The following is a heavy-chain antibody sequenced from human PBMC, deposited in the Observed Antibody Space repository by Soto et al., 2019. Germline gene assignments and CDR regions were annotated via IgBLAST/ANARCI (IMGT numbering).Heavy chain of an antibody. V-gene: IGHV3-30*18. J-gene: IGHJ4*02. CDR1: GFTFSSYG. CDR2: ISYDGSNK. D-gene: IGHD6-6*01. CDR3: AKDMLQQLVLLTPFDY. Sequence: GGSLRLSCAASGFTFSSYGMHWVRQAPGKGLEWVAVISYDGSNKYYADSVKGRFTISRDKSKNTLYLQMNSLRAEDTAVYYCAKDMLQQLVLLTPFDYWGQGTLVTVSS.